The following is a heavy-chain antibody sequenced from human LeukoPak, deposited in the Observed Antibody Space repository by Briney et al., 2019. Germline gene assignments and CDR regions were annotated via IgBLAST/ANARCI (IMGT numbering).Heavy chain of an antibody. CDR3: VRYRSAGYYYGMDV. V-gene: IGHV5-51*01. CDR2: IYPGDSDT. D-gene: IGHD1-14*01. CDR1: GFSFTNYW. J-gene: IGHJ6*02. Sequence: GESLKISCKGLGFSFTNYWIGWVRQMPGKGLEWMGIIYPGDSDTRYSPSFQGQVTISADKSISTAYLQWSSLKASDTAIYYCVRYRSAGYYYGMDVWGQGTTVTVSS.